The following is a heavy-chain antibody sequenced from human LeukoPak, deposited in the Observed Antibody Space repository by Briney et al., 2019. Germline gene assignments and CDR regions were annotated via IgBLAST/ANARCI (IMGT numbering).Heavy chain of an antibody. Sequence: GGSLTLSCAASGFTVSNNYMRWVRQAPGKGLEWVSLIYSGGSTYYADSVKGRFIISRDNSKNTLYLQMNSLRAEDTAVYYCARRAGAYSHPYDYWGQGTLVTVSS. V-gene: IGHV3-66*04. J-gene: IGHJ4*02. CDR1: GFTVSNNY. CDR2: IYSGGST. CDR3: ARRAGAYSHPYDY. D-gene: IGHD4/OR15-4a*01.